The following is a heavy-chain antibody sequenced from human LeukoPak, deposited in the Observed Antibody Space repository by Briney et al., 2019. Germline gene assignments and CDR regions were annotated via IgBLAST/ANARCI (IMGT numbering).Heavy chain of an antibody. CDR2: INPNSGGT. J-gene: IGHJ4*02. V-gene: IGHV1-2*02. D-gene: IGHD6-6*01. CDR3: ARDFNGRDSGKQLVGSGYFDY. CDR1: GYTFTGYY. Sequence: GASVKVSCKASGYTFTGYYMHWVRQAPGQGLEWMGWINPNSGGTNYAQKFQGRVTMTRDTSISTAYMELSRLRSDDTAVYYCARDFNGRDSGKQLVGSGYFDYWGQGTLVTVSS.